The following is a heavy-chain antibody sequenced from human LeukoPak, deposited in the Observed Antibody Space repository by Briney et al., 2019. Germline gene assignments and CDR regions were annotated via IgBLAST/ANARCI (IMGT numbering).Heavy chain of an antibody. Sequence: PGGSLRLSCAASGFTFSSFAMHWVRQAPGKGLEYVSTISSDGGDTYYANSVKGRFTISRDNSKNTLYLQINTLRAEDTAVYYCARGPGGAFDFWGHGAMVTVSS. J-gene: IGHJ3*01. CDR2: ISSDGGDT. CDR1: GFTFSSFA. D-gene: IGHD1-1*01. CDR3: ARGPGGAFDF. V-gene: IGHV3-64*01.